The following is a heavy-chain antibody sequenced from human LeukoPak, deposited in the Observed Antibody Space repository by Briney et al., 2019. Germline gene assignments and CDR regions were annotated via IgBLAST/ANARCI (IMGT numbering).Heavy chain of an antibody. J-gene: IGHJ4*02. Sequence: ASVKGSCKASGYTFTNYAISWVRQAPGQGLHWVGWISAYSGDTNYAQNLQGRVTMTTDTSTSTIYMELRSLRSDDTAVYYCARVGAYGILTGYLYYFDYWGQGTLVTVSS. CDR2: ISAYSGDT. D-gene: IGHD3-9*01. V-gene: IGHV1-18*01. CDR3: ARVGAYGILTGYLYYFDY. CDR1: GYTFTNYA.